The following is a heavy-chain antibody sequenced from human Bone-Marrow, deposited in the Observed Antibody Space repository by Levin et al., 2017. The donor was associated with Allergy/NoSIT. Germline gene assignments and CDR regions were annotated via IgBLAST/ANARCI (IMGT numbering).Heavy chain of an antibody. CDR2: TYYTGAT. V-gene: IGHV4-59*01. J-gene: IGHJ6*02. CDR1: GGSISGYY. CDR3: AIRLGRNYYGMDV. Sequence: SETLSLTCNVSGGSISGYYWNWIRQAPGQGLEWIGYTYYTGATNYNPSLKSRVIISTDKSNKQFSLHLSSVTVADTAVYYCAIRLGRNYYGMDVWGQGTTVTVSS. D-gene: IGHD1-14*01.